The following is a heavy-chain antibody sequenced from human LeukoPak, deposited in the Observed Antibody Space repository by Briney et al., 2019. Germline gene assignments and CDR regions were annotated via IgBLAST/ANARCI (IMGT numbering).Heavy chain of an antibody. D-gene: IGHD3-3*01. J-gene: IGHJ5*02. CDR3: ARGRGLRCWSGYYMPYSWFDP. CDR1: GGSFSGYY. Sequence: KPSETLSLTCAVYGGSFSGYYWSWIRQPPGKGLEWIGEINHSGSTNYNPSLKSRVTISVDPSKNQFSLKLSSVTAADTAVYYCARGRGLRCWSGYYMPYSWFDPWGQGTLVTVSS. V-gene: IGHV4-34*01. CDR2: INHSGST.